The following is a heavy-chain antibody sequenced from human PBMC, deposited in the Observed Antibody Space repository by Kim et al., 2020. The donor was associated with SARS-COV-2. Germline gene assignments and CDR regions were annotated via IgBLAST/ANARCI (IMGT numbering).Heavy chain of an antibody. D-gene: IGHD2-2*01. Sequence: SVKVSCKASGGTFSSYAISWVRQAPGQGLEWMGGIIPIFGTANYAQKFQGRVTITADESTSTAYMELSSLRSEDTAVYYCASPARYCSSTSCYGWFDPWGQGTLVTVSS. CDR2: IIPIFGTA. CDR1: GGTFSSYA. J-gene: IGHJ5*02. V-gene: IGHV1-69*13. CDR3: ASPARYCSSTSCYGWFDP.